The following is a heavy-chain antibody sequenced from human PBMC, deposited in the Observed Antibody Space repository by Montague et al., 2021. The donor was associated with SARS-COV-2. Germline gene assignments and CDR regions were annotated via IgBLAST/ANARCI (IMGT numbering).Heavy chain of an antibody. CDR2: IYYSGST. CDR3: ARDRPPYYYDNSGHFLHGWFDP. D-gene: IGHD3-22*01. Sequence: SETLSLTCSVSGGSVSSYYLNWIRQTPGKGLEWIGNIYYSGSTNYNPSLKSRVTISVGTSKNQFSLKLSSVTAADTAVYYCARDRPPYYYDNSGHFLHGWFDPWGQGALVTVSS. J-gene: IGHJ5*02. CDR1: GGSVSSYY. V-gene: IGHV4-59*02.